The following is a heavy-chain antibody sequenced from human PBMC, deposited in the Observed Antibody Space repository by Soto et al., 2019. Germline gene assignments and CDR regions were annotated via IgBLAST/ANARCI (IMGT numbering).Heavy chain of an antibody. CDR2: IYFSGRT. CDR1: GGSISSYY. CDR3: ARGLIDFDCGDARNGMDV. J-gene: IGHJ6*02. V-gene: IGHV4-59*01. D-gene: IGHD4-17*01. Sequence: PSETLSLTCTVSGGSISSYYCCWIRQPPGTGMEWMGYIYFSGRTNSNPSLKSRVTISVDTSKNQLSLKLSSVTAADTAVYYCARGLIDFDCGDARNGMDVWGRGTTVTVSS.